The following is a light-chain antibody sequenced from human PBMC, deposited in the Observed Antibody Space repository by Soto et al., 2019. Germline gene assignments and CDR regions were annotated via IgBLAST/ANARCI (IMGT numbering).Light chain of an antibody. Sequence: SVLRQLASAAGTPGQSITISCSGSISNIGNDLVYWYQQLPGTAPKLLIYHDNQRPSGVPDRFSSSKSGTSASLVIGGLRSEDEADYYCASWDDSLGGYGFGTGTKVTVL. CDR2: HDN. CDR3: ASWDDSLGGYG. V-gene: IGLV1-47*02. J-gene: IGLJ1*01. CDR1: ISNIGNDL.